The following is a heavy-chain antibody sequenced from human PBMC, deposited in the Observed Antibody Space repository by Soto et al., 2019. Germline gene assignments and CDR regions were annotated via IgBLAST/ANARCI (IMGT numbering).Heavy chain of an antibody. V-gene: IGHV4-59*08. Sequence: SETLSLTCTVSGGSISSYYWSWIRQPPGKGLEWIGYIYYSGSTNYNPSLKSRVTISVDTSKNQFSLKLSSVTAADTAVYYCARHQYYDFWSGYYNGLQDWFDPWGQGTLVTVSS. CDR2: IYYSGST. CDR3: ARHQYYDFWSGYYNGLQDWFDP. J-gene: IGHJ5*02. D-gene: IGHD3-3*01. CDR1: GGSISSYY.